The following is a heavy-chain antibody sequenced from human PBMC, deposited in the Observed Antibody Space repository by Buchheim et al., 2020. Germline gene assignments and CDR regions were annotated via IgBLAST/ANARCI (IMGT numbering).Heavy chain of an antibody. Sequence: QVQLQESGPGLVKPSQTLSLTCTVSGGSISSGSYYWSWIRQPAGKGLEWIGRIYTSGSTNYNPSLKSRVTISVDTSKNQFSLKLSSVTAADTAVYYCARDSEAGYSSSFDYWGQGTL. D-gene: IGHD6-13*01. CDR1: GGSISSGSYY. CDR2: IYTSGST. CDR3: ARDSEAGYSSSFDY. J-gene: IGHJ4*02. V-gene: IGHV4-61*02.